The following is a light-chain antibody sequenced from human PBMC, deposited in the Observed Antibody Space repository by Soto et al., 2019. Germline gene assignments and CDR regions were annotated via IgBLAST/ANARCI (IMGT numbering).Light chain of an antibody. J-gene: IGKJ5*01. CDR3: QKYTSGTPR. V-gene: IGKV1-39*01. CDR2: AAS. CDR1: QSISSY. Sequence: EIQIAQSPSALSESVGDTVTITCRASQSISSYLNWYQQKPGQAPKLLIYAASSLQSGVPSRVSGSGSRTDLTITISSLQHEDLATHYCQKYTSGTPRFGHGTRPEI.